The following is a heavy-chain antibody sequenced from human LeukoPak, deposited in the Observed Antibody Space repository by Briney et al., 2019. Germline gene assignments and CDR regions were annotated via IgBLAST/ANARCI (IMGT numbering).Heavy chain of an antibody. CDR1: GFTVSSNY. CDR2: IYSGGST. Sequence: GGSLRLSCAASGFTVSSNYMSWVRQAPGKGLEWVSVIYSGGSTYYADSAKGRFTISRHNSKNTLYLQMNSLRAEDTAVYYCARATGTSSGYSDYWGQGTLVTVSS. CDR3: ARATGTSSGYSDY. J-gene: IGHJ4*02. D-gene: IGHD3-22*01. V-gene: IGHV3-53*04.